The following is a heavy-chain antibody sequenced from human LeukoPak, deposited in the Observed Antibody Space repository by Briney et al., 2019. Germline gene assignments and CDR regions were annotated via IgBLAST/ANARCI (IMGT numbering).Heavy chain of an antibody. CDR2: ISGSGGDT. Sequence: GGSLRLSCTASGFTFSTYSMTWVRQAPGGGLEWVSAISGSGGDTYYADSVKGRFTISRDNSKNTLYLQMNSLRAEDTAVYYCAKDLGGEGGSGFPGYWGQGTLVTVSS. J-gene: IGHJ4*02. CDR3: AKDLGGEGGSGFPGY. V-gene: IGHV3-23*01. D-gene: IGHD3-10*01. CDR1: GFTFSTYS.